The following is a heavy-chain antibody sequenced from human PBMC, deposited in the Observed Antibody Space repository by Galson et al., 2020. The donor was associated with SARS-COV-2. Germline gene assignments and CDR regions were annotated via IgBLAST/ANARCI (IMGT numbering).Heavy chain of an antibody. V-gene: IGHV4-59*01. CDR1: GGSISSYY. J-gene: IGHJ5*02. D-gene: IGHD3-10*01. CDR3: ARRDPYYYGSGGYNNWFDP. CDR2: IYYSGST. Sequence: SETLSLTCTVSGGSISSYYWSWIRQPPGKGLEWIGYIYYSGSTNYNPSLKSRVTISVDTSKNQFSLKLSSVTAADTAVYYCARRDPYYYGSGGYNNWFDPWGQGTLVTVSS.